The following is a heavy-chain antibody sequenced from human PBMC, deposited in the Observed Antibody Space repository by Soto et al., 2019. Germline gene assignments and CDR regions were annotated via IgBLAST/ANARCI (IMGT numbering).Heavy chain of an antibody. J-gene: IGHJ4*02. CDR3: AGTYDTSGDYPYYFDY. CDR1: GGTFNSYG. CDR2: IIPLYGTV. V-gene: IGHV1-69*06. Sequence: QAHLAQSGAEVKRPGSSVTVSCKASGGTFNSYGISWVRQAPGQGLDWMGVIIPLYGTVNYAQKFQGRVSITADKSTSTAYMDLNSLRSDDTAVYYCAGTYDTSGDYPYYFDYWGQGSLVTVSS. D-gene: IGHD3-22*01.